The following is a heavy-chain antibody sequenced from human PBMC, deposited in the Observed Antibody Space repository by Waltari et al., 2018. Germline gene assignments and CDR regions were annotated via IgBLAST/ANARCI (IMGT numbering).Heavy chain of an antibody. Sequence: EVQLVESGGLVVQPGGSLRLSCAASGFKFDDYAMYWVRQAPGKGLEWVSFINWDASFVDYGDSVKGRIIVSRDNRKNSLYLQFNSLQPEDTALYYCARERNSLYYYAMDVWGQGP. V-gene: IGHV3-43D*03. J-gene: IGHJ6*02. CDR3: ARERNSLYYYAMDV. CDR1: GFKFDDYA. CDR2: INWDASFV.